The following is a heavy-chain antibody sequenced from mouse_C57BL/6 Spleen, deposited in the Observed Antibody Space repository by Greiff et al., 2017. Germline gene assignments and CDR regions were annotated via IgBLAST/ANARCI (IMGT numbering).Heavy chain of an antibody. Sequence: VQLQQSGAELVRPGTSVKLSCKASGYTFTNYWLGWAKQRPGHGLEWIGDIYPGGGYTNYNEKFKGKATLTADKASSTAYMHISSLTLSDAAIYVCARGYDGYYGGWAYWGQGTLVTVSA. CDR1: GYTFTNYW. V-gene: IGHV1-63*01. J-gene: IGHJ3*01. CDR2: IYPGGGYT. D-gene: IGHD2-3*01. CDR3: ARGYDGYYGGWAY.